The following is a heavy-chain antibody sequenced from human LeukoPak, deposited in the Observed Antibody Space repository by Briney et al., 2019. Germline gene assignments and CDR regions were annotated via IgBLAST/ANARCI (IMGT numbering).Heavy chain of an antibody. D-gene: IGHD2-8*02. CDR2: AYYTSKLYI. CDR3: ARGTADTGFNY. J-gene: IGHJ4*02. Sequence: SQTLSLTCAISGDSFSSNSAGWNWLRQSPSRGLEWLGRAYYTSKLYIQYAPPVKSLLTINPDTSKNQFSLQLDSVTPDDTAVYYCARGTADTGFNYWGQGTLVTVSS. CDR1: GDSFSSNSAG. V-gene: IGHV6-1*01.